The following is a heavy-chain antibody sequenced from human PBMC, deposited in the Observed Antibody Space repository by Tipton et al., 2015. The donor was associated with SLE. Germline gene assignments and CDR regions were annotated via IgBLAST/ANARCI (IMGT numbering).Heavy chain of an antibody. J-gene: IGHJ4*02. CDR1: GGSFSGYY. D-gene: IGHD3-3*01. Sequence: TLSLTCAVYGGSFSGYYWSWIRQPPGKGPEWIGEINHSGSTNYNPSLKSRVTISVDTSKNQFSLKLSSVTAADTAVYYCARAGALYYDFWSGYSMGHYFDYWGQGTLVTVSS. CDR3: ARAGALYYDFWSGYSMGHYFDY. CDR2: INHSGST. V-gene: IGHV4-34*01.